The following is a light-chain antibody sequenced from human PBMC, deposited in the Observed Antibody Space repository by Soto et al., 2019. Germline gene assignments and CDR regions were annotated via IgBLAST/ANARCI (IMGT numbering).Light chain of an antibody. J-gene: IGLJ2*01. V-gene: IGLV2-14*03. CDR1: SNDVGGYNY. CDR3: SSYRSRSTVV. Sequence: QSALTQPASVSGSPGQSITISCTGTSNDVGGYNYVSWYQHHPGKAPKLMIYDVANRPSGVSNRFSGSKSGNTASLTISGRQAEDEADYYCSSYRSRSTVVFGGGTKLTVL. CDR2: DVA.